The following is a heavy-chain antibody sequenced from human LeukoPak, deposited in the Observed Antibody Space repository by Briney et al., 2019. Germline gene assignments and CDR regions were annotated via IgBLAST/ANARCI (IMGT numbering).Heavy chain of an antibody. D-gene: IGHD3-22*01. CDR1: GYTFTGYY. J-gene: IGHJ3*02. CDR2: INPNGGGT. V-gene: IGHV1-2*02. Sequence: GASVKVSRKASGYTFTGYYLHWVRQAPGQGLEWMGWINPNGGGTNYEQKFQGRVTMTRDTSISTAYMELSRLRSDDTAVYYCARVVISSDAFDIWGQGTMLTVSS. CDR3: ARVVISSDAFDI.